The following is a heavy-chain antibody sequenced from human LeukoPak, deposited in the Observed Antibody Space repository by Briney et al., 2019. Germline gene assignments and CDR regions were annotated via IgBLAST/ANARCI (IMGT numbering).Heavy chain of an antibody. CDR1: GFTFSSYS. Sequence: KSGGSLRLSCAASGFTFSSYSMNWVRQAPGKGLEWVSSISSSSSYIYYADSVKGRFTISRDNAKNSLYLQMNSLRAEDTAVYYCASGETYYYDSSWSGPRRTWGQGTLVTVFS. D-gene: IGHD3-22*01. CDR3: ASGETYYYDSSWSGPRRT. V-gene: IGHV3-21*01. CDR2: ISSSSSYI. J-gene: IGHJ5*02.